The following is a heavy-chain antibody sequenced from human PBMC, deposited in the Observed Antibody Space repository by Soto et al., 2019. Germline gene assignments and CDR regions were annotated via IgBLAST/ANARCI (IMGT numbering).Heavy chain of an antibody. Sequence: PVGSVKPSCAASGFTFSSYPMMWVPQAPGNGLEWVSAISGSGGSTYYADSVKGRFTISRDNSKNTLYLQMNSLRAEDTAVYYCAKDIIFGVVIVNDYYGMDVWGQGTPVTVSS. CDR3: AKDIIFGVVIVNDYYGMDV. V-gene: IGHV3-23*01. D-gene: IGHD3-3*01. CDR1: GFTFSSYP. J-gene: IGHJ6*01. CDR2: ISGSGGST.